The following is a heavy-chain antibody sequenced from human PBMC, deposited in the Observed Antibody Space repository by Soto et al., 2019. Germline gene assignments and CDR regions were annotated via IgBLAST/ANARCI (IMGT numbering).Heavy chain of an antibody. V-gene: IGHV5-51*01. Sequence: GESLKISCKGSGYSFTSYWIGWVRQMPGKRLEWMGIIYPGDSDTRYSPSFQGQVTISADKSISTAYLQWSSLKASDTAMYYCARWGNYYDSGGYYFNWFDPWGQGTLVTVSS. D-gene: IGHD3-22*01. CDR1: GYSFTSYW. CDR3: ARWGNYYDSGGYYFNWFDP. J-gene: IGHJ5*02. CDR2: IYPGDSDT.